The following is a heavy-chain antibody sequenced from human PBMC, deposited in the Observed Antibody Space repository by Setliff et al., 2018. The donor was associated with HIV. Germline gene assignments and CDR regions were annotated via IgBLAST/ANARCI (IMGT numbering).Heavy chain of an antibody. CDR2: TKNQANGLTT. J-gene: IGHJ4*02. V-gene: IGHV3-72*01. D-gene: IGHD5-18*01. Sequence: YWGWIRQPPGKGLEWVGRTKNQANGLTTEYAASVQGRFTISGDESKNSLFLQMNSLSTEDTAVYYCARNQGNSFGQGFDYWGQGTLVTVSS. CDR1: Y. CDR3: ARNQGNSFGQGFDY.